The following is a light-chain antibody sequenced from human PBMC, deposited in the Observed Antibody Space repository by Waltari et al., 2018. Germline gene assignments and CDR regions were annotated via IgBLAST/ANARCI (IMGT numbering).Light chain of an antibody. J-gene: IGKJ1*01. CDR1: QNVLYNSNNKYY. CDR3: HQYFSPHWT. CDR2: WAS. Sequence: DIVLTQSPDSLVVSLGERATINCKASQNVLYNSNNKYYLGWYHQKPGQPPKLLIYWASTRESGVPDRFSGTGSGTDFTLTISSLQAEDVAVYYCHQYFSPHWTFGQGTKVEIK. V-gene: IGKV4-1*01.